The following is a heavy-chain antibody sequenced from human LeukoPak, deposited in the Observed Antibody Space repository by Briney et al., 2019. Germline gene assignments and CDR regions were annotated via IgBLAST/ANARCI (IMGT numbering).Heavy chain of an antibody. Sequence: PGGSLRLSCAASGFTFSSYAMSWVGQAPGKGLEWVSAISGSGGSTYYADSVKGRFTISRDNSKNTLYLQMNSLRAEDTAVYYCAKDRHGSGSYYNAWGQGTLVTVSS. CDR3: AKDRHGSGSYYNA. V-gene: IGHV3-23*01. D-gene: IGHD3-10*01. J-gene: IGHJ5*02. CDR1: GFTFSSYA. CDR2: ISGSGGST.